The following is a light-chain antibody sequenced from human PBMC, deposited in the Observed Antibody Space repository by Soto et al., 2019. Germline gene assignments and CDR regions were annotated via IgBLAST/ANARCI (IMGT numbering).Light chain of an antibody. CDR3: QQYYSTPYT. CDR2: WAS. V-gene: IGKV4-1*01. J-gene: IGKJ2*01. Sequence: DIVMTQSPDSLAVSLGERATINCKSSQSVLYSSNNKNYLAWYQQKPGQPPNLLIYWASTRESGVPDRFSGSGSGTDFSLTISSLHAEDVAVYYCQQYYSTPYTFGQGTKLEIK. CDR1: QSVLYSSNNKNY.